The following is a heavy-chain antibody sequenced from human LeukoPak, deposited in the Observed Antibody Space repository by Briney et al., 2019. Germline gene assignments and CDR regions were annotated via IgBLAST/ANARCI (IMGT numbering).Heavy chain of an antibody. CDR1: GFTFSSYW. CDR3: ATGAGCGY. Sequence: GGSLSLSCAASGFTFSSYWMTWVRQAPGKGLEWVANIKQDGSERNYVDSVKGRFTISRDNAKNSLYLQMNTLRDEDTAVYYCATGAGCGYWGQGTLVTISS. V-gene: IGHV3-7*03. D-gene: IGHD6-19*01. CDR2: IKQDGSER. J-gene: IGHJ4*02.